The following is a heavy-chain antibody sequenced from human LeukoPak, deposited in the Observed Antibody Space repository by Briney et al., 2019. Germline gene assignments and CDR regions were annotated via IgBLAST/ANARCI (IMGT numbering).Heavy chain of an antibody. J-gene: IGHJ6*02. CDR3: ARVGEYYYYGMDV. CDR2: IWYDGSNK. D-gene: IGHD3-10*01. V-gene: IGHV3-33*01. Sequence: GGSLRLSCAASGFTFSSYGMHWVRQALGKGLEWVAVIWYDGSNKYYADSVKGRFTISRDNSKNTLYLQMNSLRAEDTAVYYCARVGEYYYYGMDVWGQGTTVTVSS. CDR1: GFTFSSYG.